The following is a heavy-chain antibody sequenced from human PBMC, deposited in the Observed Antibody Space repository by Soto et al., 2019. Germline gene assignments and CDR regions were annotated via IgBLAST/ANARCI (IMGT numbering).Heavy chain of an antibody. J-gene: IGHJ6*03. Sequence: GGSLRLSCAASGFTFSSYWMSWVRQAPGKGLEWVANIKQDGSEKYYVDSVKGRFTISRDNAKNSLYLQMNSLRAEDTAVYYCARTIVVVTDRYYYYYYYIDVWGKGTTVTVSS. CDR2: IKQDGSEK. D-gene: IGHD2-21*02. CDR3: ARTIVVVTDRYYYYYYYIDV. V-gene: IGHV3-7*03. CDR1: GFTFSSYW.